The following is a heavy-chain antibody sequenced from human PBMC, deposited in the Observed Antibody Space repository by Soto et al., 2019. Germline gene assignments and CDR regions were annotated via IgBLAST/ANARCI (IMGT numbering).Heavy chain of an antibody. Sequence: VPLVESGGGLVQPGGSLRLSCAASGFTVSSNYMSWVRQAPGKGLEWVSVIYSGGSTYYADSVKGRFTISRDNSQITLYLQMTSLRAEDTAVYYCARGYYDSSGYYWGQGDLVSVSS. J-gene: IGHJ4*02. CDR2: IYSGGST. V-gene: IGHV3-66*01. D-gene: IGHD3-22*01. CDR3: ARGYYDSSGYY. CDR1: GFTVSSNY.